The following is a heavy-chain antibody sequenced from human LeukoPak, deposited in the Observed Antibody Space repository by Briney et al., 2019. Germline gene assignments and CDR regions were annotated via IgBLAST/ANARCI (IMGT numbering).Heavy chain of an antibody. CDR1: GFTFSSYA. Sequence: GGSLRLSCAASGFTFSSYAMSWVRQAPGKGLEWVSAISVSGGSTYYADSVKGRFTISRDNSKNTLYLQMNSLRAEDTAVYYCAKVLGYSGYDFRPMGAFDIWGQGTMVTVSS. J-gene: IGHJ3*02. V-gene: IGHV3-23*01. CDR2: ISVSGGST. CDR3: AKVLGYSGYDFRPMGAFDI. D-gene: IGHD5-12*01.